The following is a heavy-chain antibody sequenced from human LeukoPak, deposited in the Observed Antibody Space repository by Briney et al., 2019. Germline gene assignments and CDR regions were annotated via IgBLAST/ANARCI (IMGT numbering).Heavy chain of an antibody. D-gene: IGHD6-19*01. Sequence: ASVKVSCKASGYTFTGYDINWVRQATGQGLEWMGWMNPNSGNTGYAQKSQGRVTMTRNTSISTAYMELSSLRSEDTAVYYCARVPVLYSSGWYWFDPWGQGTLVTVSS. J-gene: IGHJ5*02. V-gene: IGHV1-8*01. CDR3: ARVPVLYSSGWYWFDP. CDR1: GYTFTGYD. CDR2: MNPNSGNT.